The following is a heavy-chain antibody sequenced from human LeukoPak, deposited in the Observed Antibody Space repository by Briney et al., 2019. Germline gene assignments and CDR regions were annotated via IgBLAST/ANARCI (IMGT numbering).Heavy chain of an antibody. Sequence: SETLSLTCTVSGGSISSGGYYWSWIRQHPGKGLERIGYIYYSGSTYYNPSLKSRVTISVDTSKNQFSLKLSSVTAADTAVYYCARGPDCSSTSCFLDYWGQGTLVTVSS. CDR2: IYYSGST. D-gene: IGHD2-2*01. CDR1: GGSISSGGYY. V-gene: IGHV4-31*03. CDR3: ARGPDCSSTSCFLDY. J-gene: IGHJ4*02.